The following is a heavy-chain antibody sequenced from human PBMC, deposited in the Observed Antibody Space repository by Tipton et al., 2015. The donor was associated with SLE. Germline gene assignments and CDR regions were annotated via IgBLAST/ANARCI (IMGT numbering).Heavy chain of an antibody. CDR3: ALLGRSLDY. J-gene: IGHJ4*02. V-gene: IGHV4-34*01. CDR2: INHSGST. Sequence: TLSLTCAAYGGSFSGYYWSWIRQPPGKGLEWIGEINHSGSTNYNPSLKSRVTISVDTSKNQFSLKLSYVTAADTAMYYCALLGRSLDYWGQGTLVTVSS. CDR1: GGSFSGYY.